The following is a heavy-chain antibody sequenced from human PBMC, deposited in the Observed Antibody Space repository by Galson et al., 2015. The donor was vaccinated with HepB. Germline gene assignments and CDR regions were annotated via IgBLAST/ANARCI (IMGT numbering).Heavy chain of an antibody. V-gene: IGHV3-30*14. CDR3: VRGYSFFLFDY. CDR1: GFTCRSSA. D-gene: IGHD5-18*01. CDR2: ISDGGDNT. Sequence: SLRLSCAASGFTCRSSAMSWVRQAPGKGLEWVAVISDGGDNTYYADSVKGRFTISRDNSKNTVYLQLNSLRLEDTAVYYCVRGYSFFLFDYWGQGTLVTVSS. J-gene: IGHJ4*02.